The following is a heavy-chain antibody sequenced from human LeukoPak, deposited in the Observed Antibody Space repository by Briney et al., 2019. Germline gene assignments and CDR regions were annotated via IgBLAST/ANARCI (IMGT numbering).Heavy chain of an antibody. Sequence: GGSLRLSCAASGFTFSSYGMHWVRQAPGKGLEWVSVIYSGGNTYYADSVKGRFTISRDNSKNTLHLQMNSLRVEDTAVYYCASYNPYYGGQGTLVTVSS. CDR1: GFTFSSYG. J-gene: IGHJ4*02. V-gene: IGHV3-NL1*01. CDR3: ASYNPYY. CDR2: IYSGGNT. D-gene: IGHD1-1*01.